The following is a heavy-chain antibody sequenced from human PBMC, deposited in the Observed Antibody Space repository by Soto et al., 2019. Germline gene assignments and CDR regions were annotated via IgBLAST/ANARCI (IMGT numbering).Heavy chain of an antibody. CDR2: ISGSGGST. J-gene: IGHJ6*02. CDR1: GFTFSSYA. V-gene: IGHV3-23*01. CDR3: AKYLYGDYKILHFYSYGMDV. D-gene: IGHD4-17*01. Sequence: EVQLLESGGGLVQPGGSLRLSCAASGFTFSSYAMSWVRQAPGKGLEWVSAISGSGGSTYYADSVKGRFTISRDNSKNTLYLQMNSRRAEDTAVYYCAKYLYGDYKILHFYSYGMDVWGQGTTVTVSS.